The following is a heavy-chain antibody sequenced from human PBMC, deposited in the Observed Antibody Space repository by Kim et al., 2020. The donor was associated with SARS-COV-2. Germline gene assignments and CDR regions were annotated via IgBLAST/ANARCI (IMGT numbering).Heavy chain of an antibody. CDR2: ISYDGSNK. D-gene: IGHD2-15*01. J-gene: IGHJ6*02. CDR1: GFTFSSYA. V-gene: IGHV3-30-3*01. CDR3: ARDFVVVVAATFHYYYGMDV. Sequence: GGSLRLSCAASGFTFSSYAMHWVRQAPGKGLEWVAVISYDGSNKYYADSVKGRFTISRDNSKNTLYLQMNSLRVEDTAVYYCARDFVVVVAATFHYYYGMDVWGQGTTVTVSS.